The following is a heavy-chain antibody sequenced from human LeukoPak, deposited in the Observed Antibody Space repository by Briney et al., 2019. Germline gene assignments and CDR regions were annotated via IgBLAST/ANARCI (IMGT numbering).Heavy chain of an antibody. CDR3: ARASVVVSRTFDY. CDR1: GGSFSGYY. D-gene: IGHD2-15*01. V-gene: IGHV4-34*01. CDR2: INHSGST. Sequence: TSETLSLTCAVYGGSFSGYYWSWIRQPPGKGLEWIGEINHSGSTNYNPSLKSRVTISVDTSKNQFSLKLSSVTAADTAVYYCARASVVVSRTFDYWGQGTLVTVSS. J-gene: IGHJ4*02.